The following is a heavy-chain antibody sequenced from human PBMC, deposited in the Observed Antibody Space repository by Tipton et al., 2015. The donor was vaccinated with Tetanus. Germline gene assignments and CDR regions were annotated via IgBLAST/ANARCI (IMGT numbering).Heavy chain of an antibody. V-gene: IGHV4-59*01. CDR3: ARFSYDSGGFYSYFDY. J-gene: IGHJ4*02. CDR2: IYYSGSA. Sequence: LRLSCSISGGSISTFYWSWIRQPPGKGLEWIGHIYYSGSANYNPSLKSRLTMSIDTSNDQLSLRLTSMTAADTAIYYCARFSYDSGGFYSYFDYWGRGTLVTVSS. CDR1: GGSISTFY. D-gene: IGHD3-22*01.